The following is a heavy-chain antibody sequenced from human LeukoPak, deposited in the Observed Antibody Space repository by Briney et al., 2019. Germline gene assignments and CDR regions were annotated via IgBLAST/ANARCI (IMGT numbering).Heavy chain of an antibody. CDR2: INPNSGGT. Sequence: ASVKVSCKASGYTFTGYDIHWVRQAPGQGLEWMGWINPNSGGTNYAQKFQGWVTMTRDTSISTAYMELSRLSSDERGVYCCAREEVGADPGPFDFWGQGTLVTVSS. CDR1: GYTFTGYD. CDR3: AREEVGADPGPFDF. J-gene: IGHJ4*02. V-gene: IGHV1-2*04. D-gene: IGHD1-26*01.